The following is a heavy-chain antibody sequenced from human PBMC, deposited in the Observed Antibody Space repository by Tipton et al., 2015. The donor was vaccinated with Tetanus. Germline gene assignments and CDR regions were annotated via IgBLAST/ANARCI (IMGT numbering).Heavy chain of an antibody. D-gene: IGHD1-26*01. CDR3: ARGANWCGSHYVLSYYYYGMDV. CDR1: GYTFTSYG. Sequence: QLVQSGAEVKKPGASVKVSCKASGYTFTSYGISWVRQAPGQGLEWMGWISAYNGNTNYAQKLQGRVTMTTDTSTSTAYMELSSLRSEDTAVYYCARGANWCGSHYVLSYYYYGMDVWGQGTTVTVSS. V-gene: IGHV1-18*01. CDR2: ISAYNGNT. J-gene: IGHJ6*02.